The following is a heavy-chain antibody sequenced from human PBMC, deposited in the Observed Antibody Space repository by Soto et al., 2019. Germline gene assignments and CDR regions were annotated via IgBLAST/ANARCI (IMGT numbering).Heavy chain of an antibody. V-gene: IGHV5-10-1*01. CDR3: ARYRYCSSTSCLDWFDP. CDR1: GYIFTSYW. J-gene: IGHJ5*02. D-gene: IGHD2-2*01. Sequence: PGESLKISCKGSGYIFTSYWISCCLQMPVKVLEWMGRIDPSDSYTNYSPSFQGHVTVSADKSISTAYLQWSSLKASDTAMYYCARYRYCSSTSCLDWFDPWGQGTLVTVSS. CDR2: IDPSDSYT.